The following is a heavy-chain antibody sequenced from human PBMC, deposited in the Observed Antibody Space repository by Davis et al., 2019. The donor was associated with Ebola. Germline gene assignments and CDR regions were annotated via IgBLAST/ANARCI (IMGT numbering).Heavy chain of an antibody. D-gene: IGHD1-1*01. CDR2: ISQSGSIT. Sequence: SETLSLTCAVHGGSLSGYFWTWIRQSPGKGLEWIGTISQSGSITDYNPSLKSRVIISVDPSKNQFSLRMNSLTAADAAIYYCARTAKTSVSASGLGYTYFDPWSQGTLVTVSS. CDR3: ARTAKTSVSASGLGYTYFDP. CDR1: GGSLSGYF. J-gene: IGHJ5*02. V-gene: IGHV4-34*01.